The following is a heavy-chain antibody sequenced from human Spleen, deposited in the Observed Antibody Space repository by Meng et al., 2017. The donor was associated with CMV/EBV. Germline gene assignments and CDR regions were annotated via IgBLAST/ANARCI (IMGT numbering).Heavy chain of an antibody. V-gene: IGHV1-69*05. D-gene: IGHD2-2*01. J-gene: IGHJ6*02. Sequence: SVKVSCKASGGTFSSYAISWVRQAPGQGLEWMGGIIPIFGTANYAQKFQGRVTITTDESTSTAYMELRSLRSEDTAVYYCAHSTDIVVVPAAINIYYYGMDVWGQGTTVTVSS. CDR2: IIPIFGTA. CDR1: GGTFSSYA. CDR3: AHSTDIVVVPAAINIYYYGMDV.